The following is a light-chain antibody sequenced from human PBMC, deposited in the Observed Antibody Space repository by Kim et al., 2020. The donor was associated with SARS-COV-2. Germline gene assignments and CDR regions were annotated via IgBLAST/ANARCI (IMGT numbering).Light chain of an antibody. CDR3: QSYDSSDWV. J-gene: IGLJ3*02. Sequence: GKTVSIYCTCSSRRIASNYVQCDQQRPGSAPNTVIYEDNQRPSGVPDRFSGSIDSSSNSASLTISGLKTEDEADYYCQSYDSSDWVFGGGTKVTVL. CDR1: SRRIASNY. CDR2: EDN. V-gene: IGLV6-57*02.